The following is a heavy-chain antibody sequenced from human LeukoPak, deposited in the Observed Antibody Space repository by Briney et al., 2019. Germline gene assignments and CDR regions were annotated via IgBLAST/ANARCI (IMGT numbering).Heavy chain of an antibody. CDR2: INHSGST. CDR1: GGSFSGYY. CDR3: ARYPPEDGWFDP. Sequence: SETLSLTCAVYGGSFSGYYWSWIRQPPGKGLEWIGEINHSGSTNYNPSLKSRVTISVDTSKNQFSLKLSSVTAADTAVYYCARYPPEDGWFDPWGQGTLDTVSS. V-gene: IGHV4-34*01. J-gene: IGHJ5*02.